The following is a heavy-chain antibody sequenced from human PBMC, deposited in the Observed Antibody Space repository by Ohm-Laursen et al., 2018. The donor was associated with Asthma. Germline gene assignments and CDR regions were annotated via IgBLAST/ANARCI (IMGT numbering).Heavy chain of an antibody. V-gene: IGHV3-30-3*01. J-gene: IGHJ4*02. CDR3: AKGDLGWYGNSAYSH. CDR2: GGSYYDGGLK. D-gene: IGHD3-22*01. Sequence: SLRLSCAASGFTFRSYAMHWVRQAPGKGLEWVAVGGSYYDGGLKYYADSVKGRFTISRDESKNTLFLQMNSLRAEDTALYYCAKGDLGWYGNSAYSHWGQGTLVTVSS. CDR1: GFTFRSYA.